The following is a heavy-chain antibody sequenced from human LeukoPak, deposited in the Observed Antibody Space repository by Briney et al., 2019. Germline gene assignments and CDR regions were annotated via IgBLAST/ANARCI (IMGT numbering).Heavy chain of an antibody. Sequence: PSETLSLTCTVSGGSISSYYWNWIRQPPGKGLEWIGYIYYSGSTNYSPSLKSRVTISVDTSKNQFSLKLSSVTAADTAVYYCASGSKDWFDPWGQGTLVTVSS. J-gene: IGHJ5*02. CDR1: GGSISSYY. CDR2: IYYSGST. D-gene: IGHD3-10*01. CDR3: ASGSKDWFDP. V-gene: IGHV4-59*01.